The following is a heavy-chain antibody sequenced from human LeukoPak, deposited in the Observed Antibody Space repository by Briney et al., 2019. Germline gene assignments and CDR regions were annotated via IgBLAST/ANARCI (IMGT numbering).Heavy chain of an antibody. CDR3: AKVYYYDSSGYYPPDY. D-gene: IGHD3-22*01. V-gene: IGHV3-74*01. Sequence: GGSLRLSCAAAGFSFSTYWMHWVRQAPGKGLVWVSRINTDGSSTSYADSVKGRFTISRDNAEDTLYLQMNSLRAEDTAVYYCAKVYYYDSSGYYPPDYWGQGTLVTVSS. CDR2: INTDGSST. J-gene: IGHJ4*02. CDR1: GFSFSTYW.